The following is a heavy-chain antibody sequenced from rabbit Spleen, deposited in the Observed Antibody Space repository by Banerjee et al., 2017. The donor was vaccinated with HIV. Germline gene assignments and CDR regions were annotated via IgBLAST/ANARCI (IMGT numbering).Heavy chain of an antibody. V-gene: IGHV1S45*01. Sequence: QEQLEESGGDLAKPGGSLTLTCTASGFSFNNKYVLCWVRQAPGKGLEWLACMNSRSGATVYATWAKGRFPISKASWTTVNLQMTSLTPADASNYFCARETSGGWGVVLSSFSLGGQGTLVTVS. CDR1: GFSFNNKYV. J-gene: IGHJ6*01. CDR3: ARETSGGWGVVLSSFSL. D-gene: IGHD4-1*01. CDR2: MNSRSGAT.